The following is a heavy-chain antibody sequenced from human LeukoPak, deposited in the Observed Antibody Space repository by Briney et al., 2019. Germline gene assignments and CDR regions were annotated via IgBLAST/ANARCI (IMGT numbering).Heavy chain of an antibody. D-gene: IGHD3-9*01. Sequence: SLKVSCKASGCTLSSYASSWVRQAPGQGLEWMGGVSPIFGTANYAQKFQGRVTITADESTSTAYMELSSLRSEDTAVYYCAREFLGYDILTDRNWFDPWGQGTLVTVSS. CDR3: AREFLGYDILTDRNWFDP. J-gene: IGHJ5*02. CDR2: VSPIFGTA. CDR1: GCTLSSYA. V-gene: IGHV1-69*13.